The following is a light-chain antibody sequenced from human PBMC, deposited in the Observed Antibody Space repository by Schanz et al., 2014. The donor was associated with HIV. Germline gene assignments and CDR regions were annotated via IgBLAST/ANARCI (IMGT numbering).Light chain of an antibody. Sequence: QSVLTQPPSASGPPGQRVTISCSGSSSNIGDNPVNWYQQVPGTAPKLLIYSDNQRPSEVTDRFSGSKSGTSASLAITGLQAEDEADYFCQSYDRSLSVVVFGGGTKLTVL. CDR3: QSYDRSLSVVV. CDR2: SDN. CDR1: SSNIGDNP. J-gene: IGLJ2*01. V-gene: IGLV1-44*01.